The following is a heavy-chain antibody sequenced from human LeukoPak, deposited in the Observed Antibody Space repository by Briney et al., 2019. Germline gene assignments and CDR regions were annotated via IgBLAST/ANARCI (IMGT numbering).Heavy chain of an antibody. CDR3: ATGGQNYYDY. J-gene: IGHJ4*02. V-gene: IGHV3-74*01. CDR2: ITGDGGGT. D-gene: IGHD3-16*01. CDR1: GLTFRNYW. Sequence: GGSLRLSCVASGLTFRNYWMHWVRQAPGSGLVWLSRITGDGGGTIYADSGKGRFTISRDNARNTLYLQMNSLSAEDTAVYFCATGGQNYYDYWGQGTLVTVSS.